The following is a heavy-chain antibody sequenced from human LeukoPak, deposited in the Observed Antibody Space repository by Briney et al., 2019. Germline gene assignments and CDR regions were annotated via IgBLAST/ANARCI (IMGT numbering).Heavy chain of an antibody. D-gene: IGHD6-6*01. CDR2: ISGSGGST. Sequence: PGGSLRLSCAASGFTFSSYSMNWVRQAPGKGLEWVSAISGSGGSTYYADSVKGRFTISRDNSKNTLYLQMNSLRAEDTAVYYCAKGDSSSVSYYYYMDVWGKGTTVTVSS. CDR1: GFTFSSYS. CDR3: AKGDSSSVSYYYYMDV. V-gene: IGHV3-23*01. J-gene: IGHJ6*03.